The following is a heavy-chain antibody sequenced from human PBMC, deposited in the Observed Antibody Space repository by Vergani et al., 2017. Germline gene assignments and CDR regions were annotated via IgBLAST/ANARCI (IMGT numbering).Heavy chain of an antibody. CDR1: GGSISSSSYY. V-gene: IGHV4-39*01. D-gene: IGHD2-2*02. CDR2: IYYSGST. J-gene: IGHJ4*02. Sequence: QLQLQESGPGLVKPSETLSLTCTVSGGSISSSSYYWGWIRQPPGKGVEWIGSIYYSGSTYYNPSLKSRVTISVDTSKNQFSLKLSSVTAADTAVYYCARHARYCSSTSCYSFDYWGQGTLVTVSS. CDR3: ARHARYCSSTSCYSFDY.